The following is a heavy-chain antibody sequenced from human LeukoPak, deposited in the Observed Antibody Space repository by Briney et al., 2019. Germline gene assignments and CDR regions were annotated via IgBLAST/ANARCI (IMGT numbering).Heavy chain of an antibody. Sequence: SETLSLTCTVSGGSISSYYWSWIRQPAGKGLEWIGRIYTSGSTNYNPSLKSRVTMSVDTSKNQFSLKLSSVTAADTAVYHCARDSCSSTSCYSHYYYYYMDVWGKGTTVTVSS. V-gene: IGHV4-4*07. J-gene: IGHJ6*03. CDR1: GGSISSYY. CDR2: IYTSGST. D-gene: IGHD2-2*01. CDR3: ARDSCSSTSCYSHYYYYYMDV.